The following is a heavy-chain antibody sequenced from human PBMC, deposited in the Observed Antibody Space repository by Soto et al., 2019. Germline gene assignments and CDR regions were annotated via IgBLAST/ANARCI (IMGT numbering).Heavy chain of an antibody. V-gene: IGHV4-59*01. CDR1: GGSIHGYY. CDR3: ERKDNVGYYPH. J-gene: IGHJ4*02. CDR2: VYFTGST. Sequence: SETLSLTCTVSGGSIHGYYWSWIRQPPGKGLEWLGYVYFTGSTNYNPSLKSRVTISVDTSKKQFSLNLSSVTAADSDVYYCERKDNVGYYPHLGQGNLVTVSS. D-gene: IGHD3-3*01.